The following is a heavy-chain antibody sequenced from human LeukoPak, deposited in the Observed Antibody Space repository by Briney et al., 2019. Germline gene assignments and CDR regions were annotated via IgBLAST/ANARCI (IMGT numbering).Heavy chain of an antibody. CDR2: TRNKANSYTT. CDR3: ARVHSLLYYFDY. V-gene: IGHV3-72*01. D-gene: IGHD5-18*01. CDR1: GFTFSDHY. J-gene: IGHJ4*02. Sequence: GGSLRLSCAASGFTFSDHYMDWVRQAPGKGLGWVGRTRNKANSYTTEYAASVKGRFTISRDDSKNSLYLQMNSLKTEDTAVYYCARVHSLLYYFDYWGQGTLVTVSS.